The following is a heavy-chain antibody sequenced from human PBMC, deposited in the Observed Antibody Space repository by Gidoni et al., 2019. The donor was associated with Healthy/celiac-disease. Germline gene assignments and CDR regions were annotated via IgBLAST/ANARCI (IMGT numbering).Heavy chain of an antibody. CDR2: ISSSSSYI. J-gene: IGHJ4*02. D-gene: IGHD6-13*01. V-gene: IGHV3-21*01. Sequence: SGFTFSSYSMDCVRQAPGKGLEWVSSISSSSSYIYYADSVTGRFTITRDNAKNSQYLQMNGLRTENTAVYYCASAIAASGYDYFGQGTLVTVSS. CDR1: GFTFSSYS. CDR3: ASAIAASGYDY.